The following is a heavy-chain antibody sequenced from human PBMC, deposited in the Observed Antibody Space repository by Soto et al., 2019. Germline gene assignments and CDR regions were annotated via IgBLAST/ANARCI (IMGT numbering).Heavy chain of an antibody. V-gene: IGHV4-59*01. CDR2: IHHTGRT. J-gene: IGHJ5*02. CDR3: ARDLAIGGFFDP. Sequence: SETLSLTCTVSGASINSYYWTWIRQPPGKELEWIGYIHHTGRTNCNPSLKSRVTMSVDTSKNQFSLRLNSVTAADTAIYYCARDLAIGGFFDPWGQGTLVTVSS. D-gene: IGHD3-10*01. CDR1: GASINSYY.